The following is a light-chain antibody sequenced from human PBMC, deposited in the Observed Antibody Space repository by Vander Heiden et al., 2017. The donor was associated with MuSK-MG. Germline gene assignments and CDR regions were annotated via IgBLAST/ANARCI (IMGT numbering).Light chain of an antibody. CDR3: CSYAGSSSYVV. CDR2: EVS. CDR1: SSDVGSYNL. J-gene: IGLJ2*01. V-gene: IGLV2-23*02. Sequence: QAALTQPASVAGSPGQSITFSCTGTSSDVGSYNLVSWYQQHPGKAPKLMIYEVSKRPSGVSNRFSGSKSGNTASLTISGLQAEDEADYYCCSYAGSSSYVVFGGGTKLTVL.